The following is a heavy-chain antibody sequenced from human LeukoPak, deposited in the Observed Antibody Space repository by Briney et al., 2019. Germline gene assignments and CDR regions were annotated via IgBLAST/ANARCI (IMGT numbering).Heavy chain of an antibody. CDR2: IIPIFGTA. J-gene: IGHJ4*02. Sequence: ASVKVSCKASGGTFSSYAISWVRQAPGQGLEWMGRIIPIFGTANYAQKFQGRVTITTDESTSTAYRELSSLRSEDTAVYYCARDRYSYGQYYFDYWGQGTLVTVSS. CDR1: GGTFSSYA. D-gene: IGHD5-18*01. V-gene: IGHV1-69*05. CDR3: ARDRYSYGQYYFDY.